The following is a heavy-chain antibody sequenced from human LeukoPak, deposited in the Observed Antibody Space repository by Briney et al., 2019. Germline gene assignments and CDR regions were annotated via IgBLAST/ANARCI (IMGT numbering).Heavy chain of an antibody. CDR3: ARDKLERRMDY. D-gene: IGHD1-1*01. CDR1: GSTFSDYY. J-gene: IGHJ4*02. CDR2: ISSSGSTI. V-gene: IGHV3-11*01. Sequence: GGSLRLSCAASGSTFSDYYMSWIRQAPGKGLEWVSYISSSGSTIYYADSVKGRFTISRDNAKNTPYLQMNSLRAEDTAVYYCARDKLERRMDYWGQGTLVTVSS.